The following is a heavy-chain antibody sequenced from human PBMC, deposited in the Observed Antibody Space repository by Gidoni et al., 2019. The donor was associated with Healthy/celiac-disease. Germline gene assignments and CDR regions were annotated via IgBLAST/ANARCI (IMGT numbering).Heavy chain of an antibody. D-gene: IGHD6-13*01. CDR2: IWYDGSNK. CDR1: GFTFSSYG. J-gene: IGHJ4*02. Sequence: QVQLVESGGGVVQPGRSLRLSCAASGFTFSSYGMHWVRQAPGKGLEWVAVIWYDGSNKYYADSVKGRFTISRDNSKNTLYLQMNSLRAEDTAVYYCARETLSSSWSIFDYWGQGTLVTVSS. V-gene: IGHV3-33*01. CDR3: ARETLSSSWSIFDY.